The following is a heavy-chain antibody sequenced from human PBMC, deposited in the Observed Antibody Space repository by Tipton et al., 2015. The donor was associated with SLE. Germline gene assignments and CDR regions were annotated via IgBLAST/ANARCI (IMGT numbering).Heavy chain of an antibody. CDR2: IYYSGST. J-gene: IGHJ3*02. CDR1: GGSISSYY. V-gene: IGHV4-59*08. Sequence: TLSLNCAVSGGSISSYYWSWIRQPPGKGLEWIGYIYYSGSTNYNPSLKSRVSISVDTSKNQFSLKLSSVTAADTAVYYCARVKSITIFGVVITPGAFDIWGQGTMVTVSS. D-gene: IGHD3-3*01. CDR3: ARVKSITIFGVVITPGAFDI.